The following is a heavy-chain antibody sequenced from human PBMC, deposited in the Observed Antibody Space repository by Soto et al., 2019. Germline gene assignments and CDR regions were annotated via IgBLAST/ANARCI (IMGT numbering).Heavy chain of an antibody. CDR2: TSSDGSNK. V-gene: IGHV3-30*04. J-gene: IGHJ6*02. CDR1: GFTFSSYV. CDR3: ARGRLGEQWLVFRWNFGMDV. Sequence: QVQLVESGGGVVQPGRSLRLSCAASGFTFSSYVIYWVRQAPGKGLEWVAVTSSDGSNKYYAAYVKGRFTISRDNSKSTLYMEMNSLRMDDTAVYYCARGRLGEQWLVFRWNFGMDVWGQGTTVTVSS. D-gene: IGHD6-19*01.